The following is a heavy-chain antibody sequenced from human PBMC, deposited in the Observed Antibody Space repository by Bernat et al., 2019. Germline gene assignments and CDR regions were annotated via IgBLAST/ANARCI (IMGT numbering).Heavy chain of an antibody. D-gene: IGHD5-18*01. J-gene: IGHJ4*02. CDR2: ISYDGSNK. Sequence: QVQLVESGGGVVQPGRSLRLSCAGSGFTFSGSAMHWVRQAPGKGLEWVAFISYDGSNKYYADSVKGRFTISRDNSKNTLYLQMNSLRAEDTAVYYCARDGRGYSYGEIYYFDYWGQGTLVTVSS. CDR1: GFTFSGSA. V-gene: IGHV3-30-3*01. CDR3: ARDGRGYSYGEIYYFDY.